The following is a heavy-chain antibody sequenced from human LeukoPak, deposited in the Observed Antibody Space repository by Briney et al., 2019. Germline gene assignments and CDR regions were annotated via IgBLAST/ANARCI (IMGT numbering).Heavy chain of an antibody. Sequence: GGSLRLSRAASGFTFSSYTMNWVRQAPGKGLEWVSSISSSSSYIYYADSVKGRFTISRDNAKNSLYLQMNYLRAEDTAVYYCARSFYYGSRSYLFDYWGQGTLVTVSS. CDR1: GFTFSSYT. J-gene: IGHJ4*02. V-gene: IGHV3-21*06. CDR2: ISSSSSYI. CDR3: ARSFYYGSRSYLFDY. D-gene: IGHD3-10*01.